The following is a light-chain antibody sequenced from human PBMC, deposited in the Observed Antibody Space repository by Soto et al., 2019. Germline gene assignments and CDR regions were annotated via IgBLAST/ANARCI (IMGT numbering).Light chain of an antibody. CDR1: SSNIGAGHA. CDR2: GNS. Sequence: QSVLTQPPSVSGAPGQRVAISCTGSSSNIGAGHALHWYQHLPGAAPKLLMYGNSDRPSGVPDRFSGSKSGTSASLAITGLQPEDEADYYCQSYDDSLSGWVFGGGTKVTVL. J-gene: IGLJ3*02. CDR3: QSYDDSLSGWV. V-gene: IGLV1-40*01.